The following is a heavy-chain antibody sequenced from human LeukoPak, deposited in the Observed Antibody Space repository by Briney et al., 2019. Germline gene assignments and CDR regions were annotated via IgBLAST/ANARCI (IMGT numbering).Heavy chain of an antibody. D-gene: IGHD3-16*01. CDR1: GFTFSSYW. V-gene: IGHV3-74*01. Sequence: GGSLRLSCAASGFTFSSYWMHWVRQAPGKGLMWVSRINNDGSTTSYADSVKGRFTISRDNAKNTLYLQMNSLRVEDTAVYYCTRINYGWGQGTLDTVSS. J-gene: IGHJ4*02. CDR3: TRINYG. CDR2: INNDGSTT.